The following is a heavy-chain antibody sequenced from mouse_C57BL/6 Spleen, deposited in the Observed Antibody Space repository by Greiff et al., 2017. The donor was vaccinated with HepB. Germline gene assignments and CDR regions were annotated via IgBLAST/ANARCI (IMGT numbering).Heavy chain of an antibody. CDR2: IWSDGST. J-gene: IGHJ4*01. CDR1: GFSLTSYG. CDR3: ARHARSHYAMDY. V-gene: IGHV2-6-1*01. Sequence: QVQLQQSGPGLVAPSQSLSITCTVSGFSLTSYGVHWVRQPPGKGLEWLVVIWSDGSTTYNSALKSRLSISKDNSKSQVFLKMNSLQTDDTAMYYCARHARSHYAMDYWGQGTSVTVSS.